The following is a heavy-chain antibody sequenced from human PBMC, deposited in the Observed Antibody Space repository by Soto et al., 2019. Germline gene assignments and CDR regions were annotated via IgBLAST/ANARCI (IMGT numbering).Heavy chain of an antibody. CDR3: AKDTVPVATPWFDP. V-gene: IGHV3-23*01. CDR1: GFTFSNYA. D-gene: IGHD2-2*01. Sequence: GALRLSCAASGFTFSNYAMSWVRQAPGKGLEWVSTLSGSGGSTYYADPVKGRFTISRDSSKNTLYLQMNSLRAEDTAVYYCAKDTVPVATPWFDPWGQGTLVTVSS. J-gene: IGHJ5*02. CDR2: LSGSGGST.